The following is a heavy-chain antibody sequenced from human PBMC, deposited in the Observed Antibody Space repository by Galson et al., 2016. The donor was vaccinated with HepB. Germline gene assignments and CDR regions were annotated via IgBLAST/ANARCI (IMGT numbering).Heavy chain of an antibody. Sequence: SETLSLTCAVSRASISSSNWWTWVRQPPGKGLEWIGEIYHTGNTNYNPSLKSRVTMSLDKSKNQFSLKLSSVTAADTAMYYCARDGGLTIVRGVPDYWGQGTLVTVSS. CDR3: ARDGGLTIVRGVPDY. CDR1: RASISSSNW. J-gene: IGHJ4*02. V-gene: IGHV4-4*02. D-gene: IGHD3-10*01. CDR2: IYHTGNT.